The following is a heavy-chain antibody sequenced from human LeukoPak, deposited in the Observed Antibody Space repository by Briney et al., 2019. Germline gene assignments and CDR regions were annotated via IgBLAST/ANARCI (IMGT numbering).Heavy chain of an antibody. V-gene: IGHV1-8*01. CDR2: MNPNSGNT. CDR3: ARERRVGYSYGFGY. D-gene: IGHD5-18*01. J-gene: IGHJ4*02. CDR1: GYTFTSYD. Sequence: ASVKVSCRASGYTFTSYDINWVRQATGQGLEWMGWMNPNSGNTGYAQKFQGRVTMTRNTSISTAYMELSSLRSEDTAVYYCARERRVGYSYGFGYWGQGTLVTVSS.